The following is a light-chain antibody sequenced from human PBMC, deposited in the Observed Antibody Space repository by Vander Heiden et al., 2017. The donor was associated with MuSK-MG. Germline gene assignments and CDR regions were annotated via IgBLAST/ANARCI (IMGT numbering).Light chain of an antibody. CDR1: QSVRNH. V-gene: IGKV3-15*01. Sequence: EIVMTQSPATLSVSPGERATLSCTASQSVRNHLDWYQQKPGQAPKFLIYGASTRATGVPARFRGSGSGTEFTLTSSSLQSEDFTVYYWQQNSSQWTFGQGTKVEIK. CDR2: GAS. CDR3: QQNSSQWT. J-gene: IGKJ1*01.